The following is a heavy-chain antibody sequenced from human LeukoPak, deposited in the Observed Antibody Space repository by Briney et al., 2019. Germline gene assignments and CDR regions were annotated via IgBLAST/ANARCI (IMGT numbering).Heavy chain of an antibody. Sequence: ELMRLMNPNSANTAYAQPFQGRVTITTNTSIRTAYMELSSLRSEDTAVYYCARAFDWYDYWGQGTLVTVSS. V-gene: IGHV1-8*03. CDR3: ARAFDWYDY. D-gene: IGHD3-9*01. J-gene: IGHJ4*02. CDR2: MNPNSANT.